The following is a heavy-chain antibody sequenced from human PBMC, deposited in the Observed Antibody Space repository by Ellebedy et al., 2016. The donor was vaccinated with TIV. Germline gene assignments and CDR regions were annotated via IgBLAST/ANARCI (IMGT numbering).Heavy chain of an antibody. V-gene: IGHV1-69*04. CDR3: ASLKDILTGYTNDAFDI. J-gene: IGHJ3*02. CDR1: GGTFSNYA. Sequence: AASVKVSCKASGGTFSNYAISWVRQAPGQGLEWMGRIIPILGIANYAQKFQGRVTITADKSTSTAYMELSSLRSEDTAVYYCASLKDILTGYTNDAFDIWGQGTMVTVSS. D-gene: IGHD3-9*01. CDR2: IIPILGIA.